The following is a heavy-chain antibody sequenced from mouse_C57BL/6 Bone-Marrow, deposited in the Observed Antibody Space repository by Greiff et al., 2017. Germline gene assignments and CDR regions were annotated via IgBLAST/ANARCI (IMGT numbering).Heavy chain of an antibody. V-gene: IGHV5-17*01. CDR2: ISSGSSTI. Sequence: EVMLVESGGGLVKPGGSLKLSCAASGFTFSDYGMHWVRQAPEKGLEWVAYISSGSSTIYYADTVKGRFTVSRDNAKNTPYLQMTSLRSEDTAMFYCARGYYVDCWGQGTTLTVPS. CDR3: ARGYYVDC. CDR1: GFTFSDYG. J-gene: IGHJ2*01.